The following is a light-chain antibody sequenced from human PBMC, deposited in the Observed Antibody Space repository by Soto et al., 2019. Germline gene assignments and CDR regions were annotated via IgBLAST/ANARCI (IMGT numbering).Light chain of an antibody. CDR1: QSVSGK. CDR3: QQYNDLPWT. V-gene: IGKV3-15*01. J-gene: IGKJ1*01. Sequence: EIVMTQSPATLSVSPGEGATLSCRASQSVSGKLAWYQHEPGQTHRLLIYDASTRATGIPARFSGSGSGTDFTLTISSLQSEDFAVYYCQQYNDLPWTFGQGTQVEI. CDR2: DAS.